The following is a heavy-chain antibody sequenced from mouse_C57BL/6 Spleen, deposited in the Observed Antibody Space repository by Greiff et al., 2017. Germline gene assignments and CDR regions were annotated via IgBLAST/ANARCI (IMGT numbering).Heavy chain of an antibody. CDR1: GFTFSSSA. CDR2: ISDGGSYT. J-gene: IGHJ4*01. D-gene: IGHD1-1*01. V-gene: IGHV5-4*03. Sequence: EVKLMESGGGLVKPGGSLKLSCAASGFTFSSSAMSWVRQTPEKRLEWVATISDGGSYTYYPDNVKGRFTISRDNAKNNLYLQMSHLKSEDTAMYYCARNYDSRDYAMDYWGQGTSVTVSS. CDR3: ARNYDSRDYAMDY.